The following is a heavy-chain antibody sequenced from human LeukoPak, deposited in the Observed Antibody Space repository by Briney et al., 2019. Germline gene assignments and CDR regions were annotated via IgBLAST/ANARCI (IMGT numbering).Heavy chain of an antibody. J-gene: IGHJ4*02. D-gene: IGHD6-6*01. V-gene: IGHV3-30-3*01. Sequence: PGRSLRLSCAASGFTFSSYAMHWVRQAPGKGLEWVAVISYDGSNKYYADSVKGRFTISRDNSKNTLYLQMNSLRAEDTAVYYCARGGRIAARPLDYWGQGTLVTVSS. CDR3: ARGGRIAARPLDY. CDR1: GFTFSSYA. CDR2: ISYDGSNK.